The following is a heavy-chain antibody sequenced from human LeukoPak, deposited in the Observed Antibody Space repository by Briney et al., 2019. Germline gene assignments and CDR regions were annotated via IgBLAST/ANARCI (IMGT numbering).Heavy chain of an antibody. CDR1: GGSISSSSYY. D-gene: IGHD1-1*01. CDR3: ARGTDSDNWFDP. Sequence: SETLSLTCTVSGGSISSSSYYWGWIRQPPGKGLEWIGSIYYSGSTYYNPSLKSRVTISVDTSKSQFSLKLSSVTAADTAVYYCARGTDSDNWFDPWGQGTLVTVSS. V-gene: IGHV4-39*01. J-gene: IGHJ5*02. CDR2: IYYSGST.